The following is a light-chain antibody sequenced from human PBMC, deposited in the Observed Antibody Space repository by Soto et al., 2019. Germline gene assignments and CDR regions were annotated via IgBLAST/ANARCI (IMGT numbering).Light chain of an antibody. J-gene: IGKJ2*01. V-gene: IGKV3-11*01. CDR2: DAS. Sequence: EIVLTQSPATLSLSPGEIATLSCRASQSVSNYLAWYQQKPGQAPRLLIYDASNRATGIPARFSGSGSGTDFTLTISSLEPEDFAVYYCQQRSNWPPLYTFGQGTKLEIK. CDR1: QSVSNY. CDR3: QQRSNWPPLYT.